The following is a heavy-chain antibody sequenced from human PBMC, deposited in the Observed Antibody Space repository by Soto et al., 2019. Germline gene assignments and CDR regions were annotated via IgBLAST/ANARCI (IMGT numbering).Heavy chain of an antibody. Sequence: LRLSCEVSGLTFSNFAMSWVRQAPGKGLEWASAIGGSSGTTFYADSVKGRFTISKDYSKNMLYLQMNSLRAEDTAVYYCAKFKGFNWNYVFDYWGQGVPVTVSS. CDR2: IGGSSGTT. J-gene: IGHJ4*02. V-gene: IGHV3-23*01. CDR3: AKFKGFNWNYVFDY. CDR1: GLTFSNFA. D-gene: IGHD1-7*01.